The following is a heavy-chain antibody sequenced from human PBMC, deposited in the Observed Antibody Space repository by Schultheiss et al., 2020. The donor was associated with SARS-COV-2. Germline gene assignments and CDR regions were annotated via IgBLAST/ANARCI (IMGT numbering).Heavy chain of an antibody. Sequence: SETLPLTCAVYGGSFSGYYWSWIRQPPGKGLEWIGEINHRGSTNYSPSLTSRVIVSVDTSKKQFSLRLRSVTAADTAVYYCARGMVAVPRHWFDPWGQGTLVTVSS. CDR3: ARGMVAVPRHWFDP. D-gene: IGHD2-15*01. CDR1: GGSFSGYY. CDR2: INHRGST. J-gene: IGHJ5*02. V-gene: IGHV4-34*01.